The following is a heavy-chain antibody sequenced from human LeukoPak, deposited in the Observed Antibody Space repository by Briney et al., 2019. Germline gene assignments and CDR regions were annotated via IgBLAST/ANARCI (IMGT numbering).Heavy chain of an antibody. J-gene: IGHJ4*02. CDR2: ISAYNGNT. V-gene: IGHV1-18*01. CDR3: ARDLGYYGSGSYYY. CDR1: GYTFTSYG. D-gene: IGHD3-10*01. Sequence: VASVKVSCKASGYTFTSYGISWVRQAPGQGLEWMGWISAYNGNTNYAQKLQGRVTMTTDTSTSTAYMELRSLRSDDTAVYYCARDLGYYGSGSYYYWGRGTLVTVSS.